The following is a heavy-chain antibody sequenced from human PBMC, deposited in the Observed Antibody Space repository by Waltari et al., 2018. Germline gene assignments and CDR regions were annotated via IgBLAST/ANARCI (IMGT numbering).Heavy chain of an antibody. Sequence: PGGKGQGWVGRSCSSGSTNYNPSLRSRVTMSVDTSKNQCSLKLNSVTAADTAVYYCARDWAAVADYYFDYWGQGTLVTVSS. D-gene: IGHD6-19*01. CDR3: ARDWAAVADYYFDY. CDR2: SCSSGST. J-gene: IGHJ4*02. V-gene: IGHV4-4*07.